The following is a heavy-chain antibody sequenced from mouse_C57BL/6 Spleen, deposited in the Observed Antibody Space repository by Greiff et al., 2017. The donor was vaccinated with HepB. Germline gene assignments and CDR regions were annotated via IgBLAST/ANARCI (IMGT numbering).Heavy chain of an antibody. CDR1: GFTFSDYY. V-gene: IGHV5-12*01. J-gene: IGHJ3*01. CDR3: ARGGGLRRYWFAY. D-gene: IGHD1-1*01. CDR2: ISNGGGST. Sequence: EVQGVESGGGLVQPGGSLKLSCAASGFTFSDYYMYWVRQTPEKRLEWVAYISNGGGSTYYPDTVKGRFTISRDNAKNTLYLQMSRLKSEDTAMYHCARGGGLRRYWFAYWGQGTLVTVSA.